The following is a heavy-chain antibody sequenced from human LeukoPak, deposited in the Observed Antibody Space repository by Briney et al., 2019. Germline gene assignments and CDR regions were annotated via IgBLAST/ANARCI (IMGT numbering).Heavy chain of an antibody. Sequence: GGSLRLSCAASGFTFSSYSMNWVRQAPGKGLEWVSSISSSSSYIYYADSVKGRFTISRDNAKNSLYLQMNSLRAEDTAVYYCARTRYCSTTSCHGDMDVWGKGTTVTVPS. CDR3: ARTRYCSTTSCHGDMDV. J-gene: IGHJ6*03. V-gene: IGHV3-21*01. D-gene: IGHD2-2*01. CDR2: ISSSSSYI. CDR1: GFTFSSYS.